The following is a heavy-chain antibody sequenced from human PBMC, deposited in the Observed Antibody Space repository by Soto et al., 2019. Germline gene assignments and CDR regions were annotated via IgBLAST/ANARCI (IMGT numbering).Heavy chain of an antibody. V-gene: IGHV4-59*02. CDR2: IYNSGRT. CDR1: GASVSSYF. CDR3: ARVHSGWSSGHGVDV. Sequence: PSETLSLTCTVSGASVSSYFWSWVRQPPGKGLEWIGYIYNSGRTNYNPSLKSRVTISLDTSDNVFSLRLTSLTAADTAVYYCARVHSGWSSGHGVDVWGQGTTVTVSS. D-gene: IGHD6-19*01. J-gene: IGHJ6*02.